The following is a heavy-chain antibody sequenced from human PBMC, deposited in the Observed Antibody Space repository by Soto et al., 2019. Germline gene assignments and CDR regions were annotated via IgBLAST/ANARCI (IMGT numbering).Heavy chain of an antibody. V-gene: IGHV1-69*01. CDR3: ARGGGSYYDIYYFDY. Sequence: QVQPVQSGAEVKKPGSSVKVSCKASGGTFSSYAISWVRQAPGQGLEWMGGIIPNFGTANYAQKFQGRGTITADESTSTAYMELSSLRSEDTAVYYCARGGGSYYDIYYFDYWGQGTLVTVSS. CDR2: IIPNFGTA. J-gene: IGHJ4*02. D-gene: IGHD1-26*01. CDR1: GGTFSSYA.